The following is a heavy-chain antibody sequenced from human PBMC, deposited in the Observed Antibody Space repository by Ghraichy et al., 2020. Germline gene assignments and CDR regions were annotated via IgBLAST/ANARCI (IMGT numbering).Heavy chain of an antibody. J-gene: IGHJ4*02. V-gene: IGHV3-30*18. CDR1: GFTFSDFA. D-gene: IGHD3-10*01. CDR3: AKVIVRGAITDY. CDR2: ISYDAGNK. Sequence: GGSLRLSCAASGFTFSDFAIHWVRQAPGKGLEWVAFISYDAGNKYYADSVKGRFTISRDNSKSTLFLQMNSLRADDTAVYYCAKVIVRGAITDYWGQGTPVTVSS.